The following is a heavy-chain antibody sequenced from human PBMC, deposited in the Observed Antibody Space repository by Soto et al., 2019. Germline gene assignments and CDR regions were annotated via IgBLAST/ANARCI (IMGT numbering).Heavy chain of an antibody. CDR1: GGSMNSHDYY. V-gene: IGHV4-30-4*01. D-gene: IGHD3-10*01. Sequence: PSETLSLTCTVSGGSMNSHDYYWSWIRQPPGKCLEWIGYIHNSGSTYYNPSLKSRLTIYSDTSKNQFSLSLNSVTAADTALYYCARGEVRGPFDIWGQGTMVTVSS. CDR3: ARGEVRGPFDI. CDR2: IHNSGST. J-gene: IGHJ3*02.